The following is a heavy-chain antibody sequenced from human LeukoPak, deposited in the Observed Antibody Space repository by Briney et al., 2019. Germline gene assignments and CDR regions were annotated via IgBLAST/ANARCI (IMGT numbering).Heavy chain of an antibody. CDR1: GVSLSDTAAG. CDR3: THSSGWTTDF. Sequence: PPVTPTQTPPGTFTFSGVSLSDTAAGGHWIRPPPGNALEGLALVYWNDDNKYSPSLRSRLTVTKDSSKNQVVLTMTNMDPVDTATYYCTHSSGWTTDFWGQGILVTVSS. D-gene: IGHD6-19*01. CDR2: VYWNDDN. J-gene: IGHJ4*02. V-gene: IGHV2-5*01.